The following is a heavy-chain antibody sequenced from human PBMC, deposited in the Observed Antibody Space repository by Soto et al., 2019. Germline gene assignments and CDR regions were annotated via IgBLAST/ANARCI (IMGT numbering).Heavy chain of an antibody. Sequence: EVQLVESGGGLVKPGGSLRLSCTASGFTFNNYVMIWVRQAPGKGLEWVSSITSSSGYIYYADSVKGRFTISRDNAKNALYVQMKSLRVEDTAVYYSPTPIPPLYVQFAYDALDVWGQGTRVTVSS. CDR3: PTPIPPLYVQFAYDALDV. CDR1: GFTFNNYV. CDR2: ITSSSGYI. D-gene: IGHD3-10*02. J-gene: IGHJ3*01. V-gene: IGHV3-21*01.